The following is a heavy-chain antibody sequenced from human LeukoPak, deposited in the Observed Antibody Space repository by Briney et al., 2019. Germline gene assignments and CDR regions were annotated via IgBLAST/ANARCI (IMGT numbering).Heavy chain of an antibody. V-gene: IGHV3-43D*03. Sequence: GGSLRLSCAASGFTFDDYAMHWVRQAPGKGLEWVSLISWDGGSTYYADSVKGRFTISRDNSKNSLYLQMNSLRAEDTALYYCAKGQLYYDILTGAFDFDYWCQGTLVTVSS. J-gene: IGHJ4*02. CDR1: GFTFDDYA. CDR3: AKGQLYYDILTGAFDFDY. CDR2: ISWDGGST. D-gene: IGHD3-9*01.